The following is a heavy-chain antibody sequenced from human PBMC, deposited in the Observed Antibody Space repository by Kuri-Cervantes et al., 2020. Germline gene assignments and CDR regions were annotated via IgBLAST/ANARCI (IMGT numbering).Heavy chain of an antibody. V-gene: IGHV1-18*01. CDR2: ISAYNGDT. D-gene: IGHD4-17*01. Sequence: ASVKVSCKASGYTFVNYGINWVRQAPGQGLEWMGRISAYNGDTDYAQKLQGRVAMTTDTSTTTAYMELRSLRSDDTAFYYCARAYGDYLDAFDIWGQGTLVTVS. J-gene: IGHJ3*02. CDR1: GYTFVNYG. CDR3: ARAYGDYLDAFDI.